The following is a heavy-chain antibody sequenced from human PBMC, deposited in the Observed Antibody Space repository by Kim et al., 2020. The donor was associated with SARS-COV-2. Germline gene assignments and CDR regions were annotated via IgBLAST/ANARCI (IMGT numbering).Heavy chain of an antibody. CDR2: IDRTSSQT. J-gene: IGHJ3*02. CDR1: TFTFSDHY. D-gene: IGHD5-18*01. CDR3: ARVAYTYGRVSDPFDM. Sequence: GGSLRLSCAASTFTFSDHYMSWVRQAPGKGLEWVSYIDRTSSQTNYADSVKGRFTISRDNAQQSLFLQMNSLRAEDTAVYYCARVAYTYGRVSDPFDMWGQGTLVTVSS. V-gene: IGHV3-11*06.